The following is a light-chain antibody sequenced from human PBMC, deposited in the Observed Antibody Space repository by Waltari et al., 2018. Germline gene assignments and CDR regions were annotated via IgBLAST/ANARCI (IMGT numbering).Light chain of an antibody. V-gene: IGKV3-11*01. J-gene: IGKJ4*01. CDR3: QQRSNWPPLT. Sequence: DIVLTQSPATLTFSPGERPTLSCRASQSVSSSLAWYQQKPGQAPRLLIYDASNRAAGIPARFSGSGSGTDFTLTISSLEAEDFAVYFCQQRSNWPPLTFGGGTKVEIK. CDR2: DAS. CDR1: QSVSSS.